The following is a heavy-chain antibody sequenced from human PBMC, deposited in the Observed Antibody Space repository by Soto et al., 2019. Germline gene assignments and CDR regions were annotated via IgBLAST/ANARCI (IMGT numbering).Heavy chain of an antibody. CDR3: ARGVGFGYYYYHMDL. V-gene: IGHV4-61*01. J-gene: IGHJ6*02. CDR2: IYYSGSA. CDR1: GDSVTSVSDY. Sequence: QVQLQESGQGLVKPSETLSLTCTVSGDSVTSVSDYWSWIRQPPGKGLEWIGYIYYSGSADYNPALGSRVTISIDTSKNQFSLKLTSVTAADTAVYYCARGVGFGYYYYHMDLWGQGTTVTVSS. D-gene: IGHD3-10*01.